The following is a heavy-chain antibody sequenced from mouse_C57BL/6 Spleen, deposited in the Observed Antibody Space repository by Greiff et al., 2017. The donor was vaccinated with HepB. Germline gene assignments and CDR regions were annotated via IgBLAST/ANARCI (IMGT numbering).Heavy chain of an antibody. CDR1: GFTFSDYG. Sequence: EVMLVESGGGLVKPGGSLKLSCAASGFTFSDYGMHWVRQAPEKGLEWVAYISSGSSTIYYADTVKGRFTISRDNAKNTLFLQMTSLRSEDTAMYYCANYYGSSYGAMDYWGQGTSVTVSS. J-gene: IGHJ4*01. D-gene: IGHD1-1*01. CDR3: ANYYGSSYGAMDY. V-gene: IGHV5-17*01. CDR2: ISSGSSTI.